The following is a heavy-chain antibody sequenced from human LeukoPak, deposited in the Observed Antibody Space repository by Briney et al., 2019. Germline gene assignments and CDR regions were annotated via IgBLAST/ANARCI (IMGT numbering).Heavy chain of an antibody. D-gene: IGHD3-9*01. J-gene: IGHJ4*02. CDR1: GFTFSNYA. V-gene: IGHV3-23*01. CDR3: AKWGDYDVLTGYYVSDY. CDR2: ITGSGSGI. Sequence: GGSLRLSCAASGFTFSNYAMSWVRQAPGKGLEWVSAITGSGSGIYYADSMKSRFTISRDSSKNTLYLQINSLRAEDTAVYYCAKWGDYDVLTGYYVSDYWGQGTLVTVSS.